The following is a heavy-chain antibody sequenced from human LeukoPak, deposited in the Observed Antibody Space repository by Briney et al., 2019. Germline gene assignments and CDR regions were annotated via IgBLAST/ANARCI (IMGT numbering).Heavy chain of an antibody. J-gene: IGHJ4*02. V-gene: IGHV3-48*03. Sequence: HPGGSLRLSCAASGFTFSSYQMTWVRQAPGKGLQWVSYITSTGTTIHCADSVKGRFTISRDNANNSLYLQMNSLRAEDTAVYYCAGSHRNLIAAAGMWGGGTLVTVSS. CDR2: ITSTGTTI. CDR1: GFTFSSYQ. D-gene: IGHD6-13*01. CDR3: AGSHRNLIAAAGM.